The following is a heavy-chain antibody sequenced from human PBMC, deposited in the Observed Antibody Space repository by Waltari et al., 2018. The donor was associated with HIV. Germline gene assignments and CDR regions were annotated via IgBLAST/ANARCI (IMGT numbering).Heavy chain of an antibody. D-gene: IGHD6-13*01. CDR1: GFTFSNAW. J-gene: IGHJ5*02. CDR2: IKSKTDGGTT. Sequence: EVQLVESGGGLVKPGGSLRLSCAASGFTFSNAWMSWVRQAPGKGLEWVGRIKSKTDGGTTDYAAPVKGRFTISRDDSKNTLYLQMNSLKTEDTAVYYCTTDRGSSSWSEGVQWCDPWGQGTLVTVSS. CDR3: TTDRGSSSWSEGVQWCDP. V-gene: IGHV3-15*01.